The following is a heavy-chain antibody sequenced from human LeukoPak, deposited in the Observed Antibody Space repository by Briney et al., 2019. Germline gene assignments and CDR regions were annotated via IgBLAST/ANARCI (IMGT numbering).Heavy chain of an antibody. CDR2: IVVGSGNT. Sequence: SVKVSCKASGFTFTSSAMQWVRQARGQRLEWIGWIVVGSGNTNYAQKFQERVTITRDMSTSTAYMELSSLRSEDTAVYYCAALRDYYDSSGYYSEEVGCWGQGTLVTVSS. J-gene: IGHJ4*02. V-gene: IGHV1-58*02. D-gene: IGHD3-22*01. CDR3: AALRDYYDSSGYYSEEVGC. CDR1: GFTFTSSA.